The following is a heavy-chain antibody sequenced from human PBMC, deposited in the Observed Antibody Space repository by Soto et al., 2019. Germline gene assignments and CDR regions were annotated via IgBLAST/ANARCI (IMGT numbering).Heavy chain of an antibody. D-gene: IGHD3-10*02. J-gene: IGHJ3*02. CDR2: ITHDGSSA. CDR1: GFTFSSHW. Sequence: EVQVVESGGDLVQPGGSLRLSCVGSGFTFSSHWMHWVRQAPGKGLVWVAHITHDGSSATYADSVKGRFTISRDNVKNTLYLQMNTLRFEDTAVYYCADLFAGFDIWGQGTMVTVSS. V-gene: IGHV3-74*01. CDR3: ADLFAGFDI.